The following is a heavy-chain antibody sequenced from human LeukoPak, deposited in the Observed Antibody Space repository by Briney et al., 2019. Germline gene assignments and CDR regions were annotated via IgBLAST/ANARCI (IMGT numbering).Heavy chain of an antibody. J-gene: IGHJ4*02. V-gene: IGHV3-7*01. CDR2: IKQDGSEK. D-gene: IGHD3-10*01. Sequence: GGSLRLSCAASGFTFSSYWMSWVRQAPGKGLEWVANIKQDGSEKYYVDSMKGRFTISRDNAKNSLYLQMNSLRAEDTAVYYCASKTDYYGSGSYGYWGQGTLVTVSS. CDR1: GFTFSSYW. CDR3: ASKTDYYGSGSYGY.